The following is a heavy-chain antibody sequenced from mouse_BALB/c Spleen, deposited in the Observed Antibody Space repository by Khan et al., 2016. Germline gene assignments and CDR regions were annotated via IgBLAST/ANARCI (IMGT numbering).Heavy chain of an antibody. CDR1: GFALSTSGMG. D-gene: IGHD2-1*01. CDR3: ARMGVFGNYGFDY. Sequence: QVTLKESGPGILQPSQTLSLTCSFSGFALSTSGMGVGWIRQPSGKGLEWLAHIWWDDDERXNPALKSRLTVSKDTSSNQIFLKIASVDAADTATYYCARMGVFGNYGFDYWGQGTILTVSS. V-gene: IGHV8-8*01. J-gene: IGHJ2*01. CDR2: IWWDDDE.